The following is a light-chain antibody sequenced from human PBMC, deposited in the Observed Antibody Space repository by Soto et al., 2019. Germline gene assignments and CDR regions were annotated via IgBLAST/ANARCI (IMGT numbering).Light chain of an antibody. CDR1: SSNIGAGYA. Sequence: QSVLTQPPSVSGAPGQRVTISCTGSSSNIGAGYAVHWYQQLPGTDPKLLIYGNNNRPSGVPDRFSCSKSGTSASLAITGLQAEDEADYYGQSYDSSLSGWMFGGGTKLTVL. CDR3: QSYDSSLSGWM. V-gene: IGLV1-40*01. CDR2: GNN. J-gene: IGLJ3*02.